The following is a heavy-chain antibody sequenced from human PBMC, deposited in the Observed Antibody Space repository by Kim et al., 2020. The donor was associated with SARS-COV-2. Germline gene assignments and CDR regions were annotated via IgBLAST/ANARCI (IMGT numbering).Heavy chain of an antibody. CDR3: ARDGTTRNGGYYFDY. Sequence: PKCQSSVTITRDTSASTAFMELSSLTSEDTAIYYCARDGTTRNGGYYFDYWGQGALVTVSS. D-gene: IGHD1-1*01. V-gene: IGHV1-3*01. J-gene: IGHJ4*01.